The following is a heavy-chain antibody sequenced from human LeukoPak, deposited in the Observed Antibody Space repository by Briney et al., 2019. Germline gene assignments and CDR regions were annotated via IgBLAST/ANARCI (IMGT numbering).Heavy chain of an antibody. Sequence: TGGSLRLSCAASGFTFSSYAMSWVRQAPGRGLEWVSAISGSGGSTYYADSVKGRFTISRDNSKNTLYLQMNSLRAEDTAVYYCAKGASDCSSTSCYPLDAFDIWGQGTMVTVSS. CDR3: AKGASDCSSTSCYPLDAFDI. CDR1: GFTFSSYA. CDR2: ISGSGGST. D-gene: IGHD2-2*01. J-gene: IGHJ3*02. V-gene: IGHV3-23*01.